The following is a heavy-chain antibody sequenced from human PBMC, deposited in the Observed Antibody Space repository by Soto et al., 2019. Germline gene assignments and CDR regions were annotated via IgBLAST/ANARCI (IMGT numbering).Heavy chain of an antibody. J-gene: IGHJ4*02. CDR3: EKERLARGFDY. CDR1: GFTFSNYA. CDR2: ISGGGDNT. Sequence: EVQLLDSGGGLVQPGGSLRLSCEASGFTFSNYAMNWVRQAPGKGLEWVLGISGGGDNTYYADSVKGRFTISRDNSKNTVFLQINSLRAEDTAVYYCEKERLARGFDYWGQGTLVTVSS. V-gene: IGHV3-23*01.